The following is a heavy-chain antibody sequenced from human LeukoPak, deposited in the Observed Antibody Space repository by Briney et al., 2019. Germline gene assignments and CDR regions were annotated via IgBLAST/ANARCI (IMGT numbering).Heavy chain of an antibody. CDR1: GFTFSSYG. CDR2: IRYDGSNK. D-gene: IGHD3-10*01. J-gene: IGHJ6*03. V-gene: IGHV3-30*02. CDR3: ARVRKDIQSMVRGQNYYYYYMDV. Sequence: PGGSLRLSCAASGFTFSSYGMHWVRQAPGKGLEWVAFIRYDGSNKYYADSVKGRFTISRDNSKKTLYLQMNSPRPEDTAVYYCARVRKDIQSMVRGQNYYYYYMDVWGKGTTVTISS.